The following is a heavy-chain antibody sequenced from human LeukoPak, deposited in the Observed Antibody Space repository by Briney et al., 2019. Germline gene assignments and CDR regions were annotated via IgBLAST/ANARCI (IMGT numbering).Heavy chain of an antibody. CDR3: GTWAFYHSLDV. Sequence: GGSLRLSCAASGFTFSSYSMNWVRQAPGKGLEWVSSISSSSSSIYYADSVKGRFTISRDNAKNSLYLQMNSLRAEDTAVYYCGTWAFYHSLDVWGQGTTVTVSS. V-gene: IGHV3-21*01. CDR1: GFTFSSYS. CDR2: ISSSSSSI. D-gene: IGHD2/OR15-2a*01. J-gene: IGHJ6*02.